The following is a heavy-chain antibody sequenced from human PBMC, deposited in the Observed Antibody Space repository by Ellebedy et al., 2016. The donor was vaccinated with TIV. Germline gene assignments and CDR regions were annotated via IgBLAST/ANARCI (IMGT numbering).Heavy chain of an antibody. CDR3: ARVGNDLWSGYLSS. CDR1: GGSINSSGYY. D-gene: IGHD3-3*01. CDR2: IYYSGST. J-gene: IGHJ5*02. V-gene: IGHV4-61*08. Sequence: MPSETLSLTCSVSGGSINSSGYYWSWIRQYPGKGLEWIGYIYYSGSTYYNPSLKSRVSISVDTSENQFSRKLSPVTAADTAVYYCARVGNDLWSGYLSSWGQGTVVTVSS.